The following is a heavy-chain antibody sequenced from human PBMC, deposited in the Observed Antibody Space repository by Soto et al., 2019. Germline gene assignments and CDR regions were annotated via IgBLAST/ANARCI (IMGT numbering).Heavy chain of an antibody. CDR2: ISGTGGST. V-gene: IGHV3-23*01. J-gene: IGHJ6*03. CDR1: GFTFSSYA. Sequence: GGSLRLSCAASGFTFSSYAMSWVRQAPGKGLEWVSAISGTGGSTYYADSVKGRFSISRDNSKNTLYLQMNILGAEDTAVYYCAKGSGEYYYYMDVWGKGTTVTVSS. D-gene: IGHD3-10*01. CDR3: AKGSGEYYYYMDV.